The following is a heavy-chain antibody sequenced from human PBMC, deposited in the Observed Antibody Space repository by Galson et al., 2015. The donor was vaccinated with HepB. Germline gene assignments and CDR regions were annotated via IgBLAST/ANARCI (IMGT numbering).Heavy chain of an antibody. Sequence: SVKVSCKASGYTFTGYYMHWVRQAPGQGLEWMGRINPNTGGTNYAQKFLGRVTMTRDTSINTAYMELTRLRSDDTAVYYCATTKGTLTTPEGSLDYWGQGTLVTVSS. J-gene: IGHJ4*02. D-gene: IGHD4-17*01. CDR2: INPNTGGT. CDR1: GYTFTGYY. V-gene: IGHV1-2*06. CDR3: ATTKGTLTTPEGSLDY.